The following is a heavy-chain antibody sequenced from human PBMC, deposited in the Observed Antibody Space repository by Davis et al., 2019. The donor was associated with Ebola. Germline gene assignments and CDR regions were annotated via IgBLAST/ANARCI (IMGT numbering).Heavy chain of an antibody. J-gene: IGHJ4*01. D-gene: IGHD6-19*01. Sequence: GGSLRLSCAASGFRISTSGMHWVRQAPGKGLEWVALLSYDGTKEDNADSVRCRFAVSRDTSKNTLYLQMNSLRPEDTAVYYCARLMSGWYLGPLGDWGHGTRVTVSS. CDR3: ARLMSGWYLGPLGD. CDR1: GFRISTSG. V-gene: IGHV3-30*03. CDR2: LSYDGTKE.